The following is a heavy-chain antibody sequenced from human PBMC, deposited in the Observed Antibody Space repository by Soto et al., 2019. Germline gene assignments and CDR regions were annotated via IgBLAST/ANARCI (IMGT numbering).Heavy chain of an antibody. D-gene: IGHD2-2*01. CDR1: VVSISSYY. CDR2: IYYSGST. CDR3: ARVPDCSSTSCYEGAAEYWFQP. Sequence: SETLSLTCTVSVVSISSYYWSCIRQPPGKGLEWIGYIYYSGSTNYNPSLKSRVTISVDTSKNQFSLKLSSVTAADTAVYYCARVPDCSSTSCYEGAAEYWFQPLGQGT. V-gene: IGHV4-59*01. J-gene: IGHJ5*02.